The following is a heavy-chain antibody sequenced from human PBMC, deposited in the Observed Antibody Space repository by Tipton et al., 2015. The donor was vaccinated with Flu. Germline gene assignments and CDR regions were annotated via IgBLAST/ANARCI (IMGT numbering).Heavy chain of an antibody. D-gene: IGHD6-6*01. V-gene: IGHV4-59*01. J-gene: IGHJ4*02. Sequence: LRLSCSVSGGSINNYYWDWIRQPPGKGLEWIGYIYYSGGTNYNPSLRSRVTISVDTSKNQFSLRLRSVTAADTAVYYCARSRKGWDASSSLDHWGQGALVTVSS. CDR3: ARSRKGWDASSSLDH. CDR2: IYYSGGT. CDR1: GGSINNYY.